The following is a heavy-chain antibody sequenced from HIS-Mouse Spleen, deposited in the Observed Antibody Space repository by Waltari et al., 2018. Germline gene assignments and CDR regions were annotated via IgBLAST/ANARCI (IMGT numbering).Heavy chain of an antibody. J-gene: IGHJ2*01. Sequence: QLQLQESGPGLVKPSETLSLPCTVSGRSLRRSWSYWGWIRQPPGKGLEWIGSIYYSGSTYYNPSLKSRVTISVDTSKNQFSLKLSSVTAADTAVYYCAREIPYSSSWYDWYFDLWGRGTLVTVSS. V-gene: IGHV4-39*07. CDR2: IYYSGST. CDR3: AREIPYSSSWYDWYFDL. CDR1: GRSLRRSWSY. D-gene: IGHD6-13*01.